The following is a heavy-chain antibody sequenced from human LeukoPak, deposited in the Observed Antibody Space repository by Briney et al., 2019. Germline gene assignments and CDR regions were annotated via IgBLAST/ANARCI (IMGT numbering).Heavy chain of an antibody. CDR1: GGSISSYY. CDR3: ARGSPRYVVPAALRPNNWFDP. V-gene: IGHV4-4*07. D-gene: IGHD2-2*02. Sequence: SETLSLTCTVSGGSISSYYWSWIRQPAGKGLEWIGRIYTSGSTNYNPSLKSRVTMSVDTSKNQFSLKLSSVTAADTAVYYCARGSPRYVVPAALRPNNWFDPWGQGTLVTVSS. J-gene: IGHJ5*02. CDR2: IYTSGST.